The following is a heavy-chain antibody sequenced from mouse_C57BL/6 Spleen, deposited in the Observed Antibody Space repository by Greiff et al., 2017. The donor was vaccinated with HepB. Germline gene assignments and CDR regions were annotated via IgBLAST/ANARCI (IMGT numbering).Heavy chain of an antibody. Sequence: EVMLVESGPSLVRPSQTLSLTCTVTGFSINSDCYWIWIRQFPGNKLEYIGYTFYSGITYYNPSLESRTYITRDTSKNQFSLKLSSVTTEDTATYYCARVFYYGSSFWYFDVWGTGTTVTVSS. V-gene: IGHV3-3*01. D-gene: IGHD1-1*01. CDR1: GFSINSDCY. J-gene: IGHJ1*03. CDR3: ARVFYYGSSFWYFDV. CDR2: TFYSGIT.